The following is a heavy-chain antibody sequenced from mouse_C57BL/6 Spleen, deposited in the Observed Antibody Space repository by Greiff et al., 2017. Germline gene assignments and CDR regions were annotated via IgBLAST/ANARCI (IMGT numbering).Heavy chain of an antibody. CDR1: GFTFSSYA. CDR2: ISDGGSDT. CDR3: ARDEDWDEWYFDV. V-gene: IGHV5-4*01. Sequence: EVKLLQSGGGLVKPGGSLKLSCAASGFTFSSYAMSWVRQTPEKRLEWVATISDGGSDTYYPDNVKGRYTISTDNAKNNPYLQMSHLKSEATAMYYGARDEDWDEWYFDVWGTGTTVTVSS. D-gene: IGHD4-1*01. J-gene: IGHJ1*03.